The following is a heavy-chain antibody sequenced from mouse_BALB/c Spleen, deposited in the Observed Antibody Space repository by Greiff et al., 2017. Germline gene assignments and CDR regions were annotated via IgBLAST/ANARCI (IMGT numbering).Heavy chain of an antibody. V-gene: IGHV1S29*02. J-gene: IGHJ3*01. CDR2: IYPYNGGT. D-gene: IGHD2-4*01. Sequence: EVKLMESGPELVKPGASVKISCKASGYTFTDYNMHWVKQSHGKSLEWIGYIYPYNGGTGYNQKFKSKATLTVDNSSSTAYMELRSLTSEDSAVYYCARWGDYAFAYWGQGTLVTVSA. CDR3: ARWGDYAFAY. CDR1: GYTFTDYN.